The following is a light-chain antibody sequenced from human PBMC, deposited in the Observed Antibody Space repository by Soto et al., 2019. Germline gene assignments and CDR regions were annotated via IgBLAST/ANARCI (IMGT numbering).Light chain of an antibody. CDR3: QVWDSRSDHWV. J-gene: IGLJ3*02. V-gene: IGLV3-21*04. CDR2: YDS. Sequence: SYELTQPPSVSVAPGKTARITSGGNNIGSKSVHWYQQKPGQAPVLVIYYDSDRPSGIPERFSGSNSGNTATLTISRVEAGDEADYYCQVWDSRSDHWVFGGGTKLTVL. CDR1: NIGSKS.